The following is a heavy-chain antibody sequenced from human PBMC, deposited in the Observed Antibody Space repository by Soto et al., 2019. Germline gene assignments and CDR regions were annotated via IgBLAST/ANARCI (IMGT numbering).Heavy chain of an antibody. Sequence: SETLSLTCTVSGGSISSYYWSWIRQPPGKGLEWIGYIYYSGSTNYNPSLKSRVTISVDTSKNQFSLKLSSVTAADTAVYYCAXXXXXTLGGFDSWGQGTLVTVSS. CDR1: GGSISSYY. CDR2: IYYSGST. CDR3: AXXXXXTLGGFDS. V-gene: IGHV4-59*01. J-gene: IGHJ4*02. D-gene: IGHD3-16*01.